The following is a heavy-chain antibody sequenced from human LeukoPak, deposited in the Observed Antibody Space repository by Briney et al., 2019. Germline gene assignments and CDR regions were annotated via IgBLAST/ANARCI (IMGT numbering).Heavy chain of an antibody. CDR1: GFTFSSYW. Sequence: GSLRLSCAASGFTFSSYWMSWVRQAPGKGLEWVANIKQDGSEKYYVDSVKGRFTISRDNAKNSLYLQMNSLRAEDTAVYYCARSPIIAVAGTGYYGMDVWGQGTTVTVSS. CDR3: ARSPIIAVAGTGYYGMDV. CDR2: IKQDGSEK. V-gene: IGHV3-7*01. D-gene: IGHD6-19*01. J-gene: IGHJ6*02.